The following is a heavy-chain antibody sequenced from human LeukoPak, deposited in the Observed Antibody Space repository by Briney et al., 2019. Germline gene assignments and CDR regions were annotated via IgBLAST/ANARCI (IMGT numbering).Heavy chain of an antibody. CDR1: GFTFSSYS. J-gene: IGHJ6*02. CDR2: ISSSSSYI. D-gene: IGHD2-8*02. CDR3: ARDRPASGYYYYGMDV. V-gene: IGHV3-21*01. Sequence: PGGSLRLSCAASGFTFSSYSMNWVRQAPGKGLEWVSSISSSSSYIYYADSVKGRFTISRDNAKNSLYLQMNSLRAEDTAVYYCARDRPASGYYYYGMDVWGQGTTVTVS.